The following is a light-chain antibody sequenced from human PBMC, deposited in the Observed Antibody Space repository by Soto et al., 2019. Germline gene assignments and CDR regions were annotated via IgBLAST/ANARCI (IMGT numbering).Light chain of an antibody. Sequence: AIRMTQSPSSLSASVGDRVTITCRASQGIRTELGWYQQRPGEAPKLLIYAASTLQSGVPSRFSGSGSGTDFTLTISSLQPEDFATYYCLQDYNYPRTFGQGTKVDIK. CDR2: AAS. J-gene: IGKJ1*01. V-gene: IGKV1-6*02. CDR3: LQDYNYPRT. CDR1: QGIRTE.